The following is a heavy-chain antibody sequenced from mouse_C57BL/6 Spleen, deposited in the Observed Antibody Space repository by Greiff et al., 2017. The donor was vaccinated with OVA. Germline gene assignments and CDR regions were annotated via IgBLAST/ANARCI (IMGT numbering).Heavy chain of an antibody. J-gene: IGHJ1*03. CDR2: INPSSGYT. D-gene: IGHD1-1*01. CDR1: GYTFTSYT. CDR3: ARPVVATEYFDV. V-gene: IGHV1-4*01. Sequence: VQLQQSGAELARPGASVKMSCKASGYTFTSYTMHWVKQRPGQGLEWIGYINPSSGYTKYNQKFKDKATLTADKSSSTAYMQLSSLTSEDSAVYYCARPVVATEYFDVWGTGTTVTVSS.